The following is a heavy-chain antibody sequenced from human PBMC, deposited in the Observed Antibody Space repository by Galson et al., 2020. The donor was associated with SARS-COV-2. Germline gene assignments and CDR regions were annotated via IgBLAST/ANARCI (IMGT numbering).Heavy chain of an antibody. CDR3: AREITDAFDI. V-gene: IGHV3-30*01. CDR2: ISYDGSNK. Sequence: GESLKISCAASGFTFSSYAIHWVRQAPGKGLEWVAVISYDGSNKYYADSVKGRFTISRDNSKNTLYLQMNSLRAEDTAVYYCAREITDAFDIWGQGTMVTVSS. CDR1: GFTFSSYA. J-gene: IGHJ3*02.